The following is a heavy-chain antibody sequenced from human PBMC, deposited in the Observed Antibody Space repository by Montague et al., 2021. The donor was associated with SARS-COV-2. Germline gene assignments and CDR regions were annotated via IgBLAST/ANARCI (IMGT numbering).Heavy chain of an antibody. J-gene: IGHJ4*02. Sequence: SETLSLTCSVSGFSISSGYYWGWIRQTPGKGLEWIGSRYQNGATYYSPXXKRPVTILLDTSKNHFSLNLTSVTAADTAVYYCARSGVGIFDFSYFDSWGQGSLVIVSS. CDR1: GFSISSGYY. V-gene: IGHV4-38-2*02. CDR3: ARSGVGIFDFSYFDS. CDR2: RYQNGAT. D-gene: IGHD3-3*01.